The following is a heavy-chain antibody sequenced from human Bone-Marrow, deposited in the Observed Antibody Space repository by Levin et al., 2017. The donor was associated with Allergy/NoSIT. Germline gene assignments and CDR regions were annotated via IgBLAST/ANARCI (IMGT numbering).Heavy chain of an antibody. V-gene: IGHV3-15*01. Sequence: GGSLRLSCAASGFTFNNAWMSWVRQAPGKGLEWVGRIKSKTDGGTRDYAAPLKGRFTISRDDSEHTLYLQMNSLRTEDTGVYYFTTDYDRGPGHYYYYYYMDVWGKGTTVTVSS. D-gene: IGHD3-9*01. J-gene: IGHJ6*03. CDR3: TTDYDRGPGHYYYYYYMDV. CDR2: IKSKTDGGTR. CDR1: GFTFNNAW.